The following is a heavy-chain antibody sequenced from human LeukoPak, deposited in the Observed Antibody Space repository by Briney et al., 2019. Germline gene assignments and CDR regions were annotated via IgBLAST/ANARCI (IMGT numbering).Heavy chain of an antibody. J-gene: IGHJ4*02. D-gene: IGHD3-10*01. CDR3: ARASRIMVRGVIMPLPLDY. Sequence: SETLSLTCTVSGGSIRSGDYYWSWIRQPPGKGLEWIGYFYYSGSTYYNPSLTSRVTISVDTSKNQFSLKLSSVTAADTAVYYCARASRIMVRGVIMPLPLDYWGQGTLVTVSS. CDR1: GGSIRSGDYY. CDR2: FYYSGST. V-gene: IGHV4-30-4*01.